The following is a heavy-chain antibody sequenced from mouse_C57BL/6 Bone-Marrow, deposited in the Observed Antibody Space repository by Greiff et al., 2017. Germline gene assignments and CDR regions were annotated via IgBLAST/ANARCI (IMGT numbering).Heavy chain of an antibody. CDR3: ARARSYYAMDY. D-gene: IGHD3-3*01. Sequence: VQRVESGAELVRPGSSVKLSCKASGYTFTSYWMHWVKQRPIQGLEWIGNIDPSDSETHYNQKFKDKATLPVDKSSSTAYMQLSSLTSEVSAVYYCARARSYYAMDYGGQGTSVTVSS. J-gene: IGHJ4*01. V-gene: IGHV1-52*01. CDR1: GYTFTSYW. CDR2: IDPSDSET.